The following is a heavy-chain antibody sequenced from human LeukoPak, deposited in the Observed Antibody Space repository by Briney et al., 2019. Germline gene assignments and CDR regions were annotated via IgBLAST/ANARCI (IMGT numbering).Heavy chain of an antibody. CDR1: GLTFSNYA. V-gene: IGHV3-64D*09. Sequence: GGSLRLSCSASGLTFSNYAMHWVRQAPGKGLKDVSGISSNGGSTYYADSVRDRFTISRDNSKNTLYLQMSSLRTEDTAMYYCVKLAAPGAIWYFDPWGRGTLVTVSS. CDR3: VKLAAPGAIWYFDP. D-gene: IGHD3-10*01. CDR2: ISSNGGST. J-gene: IGHJ2*01.